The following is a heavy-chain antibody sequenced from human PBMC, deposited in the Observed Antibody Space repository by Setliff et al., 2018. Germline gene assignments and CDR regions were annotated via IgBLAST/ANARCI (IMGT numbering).Heavy chain of an antibody. Sequence: GESLKISCKASGYIFTNYWIGWVRQMPGKGLGWMGVIYPGDSDTRYSPSFQGQVTISADKPINTAYLQWSSLKASDTAIYYCTRHEDRNKCTSSSCYHENDAFDVWGQGAMVTVSS. J-gene: IGHJ3*01. CDR1: GYIFTNYW. CDR2: IYPGDSDT. CDR3: TRHEDRNKCTSSSCYHENDAFDV. D-gene: IGHD2-2*01. V-gene: IGHV5-51*01.